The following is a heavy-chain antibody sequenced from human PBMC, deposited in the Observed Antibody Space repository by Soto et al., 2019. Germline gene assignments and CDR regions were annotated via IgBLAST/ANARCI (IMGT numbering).Heavy chain of an antibody. CDR3: GIAAGYYYYGMDV. D-gene: IGHD6-13*01. Sequence: QVQLQQWGAGLLKPSETLSLTCAVYGGSFSGYYWSWIRQPPGQGLEWIGEINHSGSTNYNPSLKSRVTISVDTSKNQFSLKLSSVTAADTAVYYCGIAAGYYYYGMDVWGQGTTVTVSS. CDR2: INHSGST. J-gene: IGHJ6*02. CDR1: GGSFSGYY. V-gene: IGHV4-34*01.